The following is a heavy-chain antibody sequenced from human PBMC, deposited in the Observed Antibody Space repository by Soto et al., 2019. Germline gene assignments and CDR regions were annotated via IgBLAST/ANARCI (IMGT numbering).Heavy chain of an antibody. CDR3: ARGRPVPY. D-gene: IGHD3-10*01. J-gene: IGHJ4*02. V-gene: IGHV3-7*01. CDR1: GFTFSSYW. Sequence: EVQLVESGGGLVQPGGSLRLSCAASGFTFSSYWMSWVRQAPGKGLEWVANVNQDGGEKFYVGSVKGRFTISRDNAMNSLYLQMNSLRAEYTAVYYCARGRPVPYWGQGTLVTVSS. CDR2: VNQDGGEK.